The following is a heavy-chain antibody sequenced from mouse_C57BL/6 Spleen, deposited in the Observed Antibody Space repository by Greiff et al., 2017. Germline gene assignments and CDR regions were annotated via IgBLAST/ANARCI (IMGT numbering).Heavy chain of an antibody. CDR1: GYTFTSYW. D-gene: IGHD4-1*01. V-gene: IGHV1-69*01. CDR3: ASTTKTGSWYFDG. Sequence: QVQLQQPGAELVMPGASVKLSCKASGYTFTSYWMHWVKQRPGQGLEWIGEIDPSDSYTNYNQKFKGKSTLTVDKSSSTAYLQLSSLTSEDSAVYYCASTTKTGSWYFDGWGTGTTVTVSS. J-gene: IGHJ1*03. CDR2: IDPSDSYT.